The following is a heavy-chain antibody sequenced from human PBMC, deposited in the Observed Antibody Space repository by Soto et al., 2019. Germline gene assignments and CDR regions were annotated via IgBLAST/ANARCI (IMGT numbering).Heavy chain of an antibody. CDR1: GYTFTSYG. Sequence: ASVKVSCKASGYTFTSYGISWVLQAPGRGLEWMGWISAYNGNTNYAQKLQGRVTMTTDTSTSTAYMELRSLRSDDTAVYYCARTEYSSSLYGMDVWGQGTTVTVSS. V-gene: IGHV1-18*01. D-gene: IGHD6-6*01. CDR2: ISAYNGNT. J-gene: IGHJ6*02. CDR3: ARTEYSSSLYGMDV.